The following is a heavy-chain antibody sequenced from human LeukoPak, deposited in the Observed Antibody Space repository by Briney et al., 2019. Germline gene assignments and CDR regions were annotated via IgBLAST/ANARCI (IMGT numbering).Heavy chain of an antibody. CDR3: AKDRSCTNDVCHGDFDY. CDR1: GFIFSSYA. CDR2: SGSGGGT. D-gene: IGHD2-8*01. Sequence: GGSLRLSCAASGFIFSSYAMSWVRQAPGKGLEWVSTSGSGGGTYYADSVKGRFTISRDNSKNTVYLQMNGLRAEDTAVYYCAKDRSCTNDVCHGDFDYWGQGTLVTVSS. J-gene: IGHJ4*02. V-gene: IGHV3-23*01.